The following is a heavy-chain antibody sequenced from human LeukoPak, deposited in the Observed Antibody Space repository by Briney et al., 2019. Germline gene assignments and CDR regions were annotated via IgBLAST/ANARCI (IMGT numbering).Heavy chain of an antibody. D-gene: IGHD3-22*01. CDR1: GYTFTGYY. CDR3: ATYYSDTSARD. V-gene: IGHV1-2*02. CDR2: IDPNSGGT. J-gene: IGHJ4*02. Sequence: ASVKVSCKASGYTFTGYYMHWVRQAPGQGLEWMGWIDPNSGGTNYAPKFQGRVTMTRDTSISTAYMELSGLTSDDTAVYFCATYYSDTSARDWGQGTLVTVSS.